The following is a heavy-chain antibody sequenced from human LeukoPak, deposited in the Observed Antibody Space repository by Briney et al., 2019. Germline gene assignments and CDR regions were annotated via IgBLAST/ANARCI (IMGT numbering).Heavy chain of an antibody. J-gene: IGHJ4*02. CDR3: TRDPRYCSGGSCYSDY. D-gene: IGHD2-15*01. V-gene: IGHV3-49*03. CDR1: GFTFGDYA. CDR2: IRSKAYGGTT. Sequence: GGSLRLSCTASGFTFGDYAMSWFRQAPGKGLEWVGFIRSKAYGGTTEYAASVKGRFTISRDESKSIAYLQMNSLKTEDTAVYYCTRDPRYCSGGSCYSDYWGQGTLVTVSS.